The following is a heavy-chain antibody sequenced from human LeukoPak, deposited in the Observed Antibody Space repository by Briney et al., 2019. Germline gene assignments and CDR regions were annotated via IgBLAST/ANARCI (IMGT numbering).Heavy chain of an antibody. Sequence: GGSLRLSCTASGFTFGDYAMSWFRQAPGKGLEWVGFIRSKAYGGTTEYAASAKGRFTISGDDSKSTAYLQMNSLKTEDTAVYYCTRGKGDQGWYWGQGTLVTVSS. J-gene: IGHJ4*02. CDR1: GFTFGDYA. V-gene: IGHV3-49*03. CDR2: IRSKAYGGTT. D-gene: IGHD2-15*01. CDR3: TRGKGDQGWY.